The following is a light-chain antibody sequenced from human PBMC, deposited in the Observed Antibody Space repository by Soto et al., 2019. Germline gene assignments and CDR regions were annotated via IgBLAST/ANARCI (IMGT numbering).Light chain of an antibody. CDR2: GAF. CDR3: QQYNDWPRM. CDR1: QSVSSN. V-gene: IGKV3-15*01. Sequence: ETVMTQSPATLSVSPGERATLSCRASQSVSSNLAWYQQKPGQAPSLLIYGAFTRATGIPARFSGTGSGTEFTLTISSLQSEDFALYYCQQYNDWPRMFGQGPRWIS. J-gene: IGKJ1*01.